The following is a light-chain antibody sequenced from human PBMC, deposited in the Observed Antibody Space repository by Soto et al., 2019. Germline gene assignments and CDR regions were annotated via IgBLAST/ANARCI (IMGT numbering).Light chain of an antibody. Sequence: DIVMTQSPLSLPVTPGEPASISCRSSQSLLHSNGYNYLDWYLQKPGQSPQLLIYLGSNRASGVTDRFSGSGSGTDFTLEISRVEAEEVGVYYYMQALQTPNTFGQGTRLEIK. CDR1: QSLLHSNGYNY. CDR2: LGS. CDR3: MQALQTPNT. J-gene: IGKJ5*01. V-gene: IGKV2-28*01.